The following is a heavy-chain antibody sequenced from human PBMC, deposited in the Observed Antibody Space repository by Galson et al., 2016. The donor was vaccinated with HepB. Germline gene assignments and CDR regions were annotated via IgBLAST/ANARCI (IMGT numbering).Heavy chain of an antibody. CDR3: AGGFGAAWELPIY. CDR1: GYSFTSYW. V-gene: IGHV5-51*03. CDR2: IYPGDSDT. D-gene: IGHD1-26*01. J-gene: IGHJ4*01. Sequence: QSGAAVKKPGESLTISCTGSGYSFTSYWIGWVRQMPGKGLEWMGIIYPGDSDTRYSPSFQGHVTISADKSISTAYLQWGSLKASDTAVYYRAGGFGAAWELPIYWGHGTLVTVSS.